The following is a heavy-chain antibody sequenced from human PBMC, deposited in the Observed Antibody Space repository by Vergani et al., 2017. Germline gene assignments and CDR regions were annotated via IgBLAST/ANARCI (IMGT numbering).Heavy chain of an antibody. CDR3: AKGGSGSYYTFDY. CDR1: GFTFSSYA. CDR2: ISGSGGST. Sequence: EVQLLESGGGLVQPGGSLRLSCAASGFTFSSYAMSWVRQAPGKGLEWVSAISGSGGSTYYADSVKGRFTISRDNAKNTLYLQMNSLRAEDTAVYYCAKGGSGSYYTFDYWGQGTLVTVSS. V-gene: IGHV3-23*01. J-gene: IGHJ4*02. D-gene: IGHD3-10*01.